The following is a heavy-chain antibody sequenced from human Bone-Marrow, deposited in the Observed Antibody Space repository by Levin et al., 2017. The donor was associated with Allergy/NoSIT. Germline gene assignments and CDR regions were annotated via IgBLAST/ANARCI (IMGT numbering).Heavy chain of an antibody. CDR3: ARRGVFYYMDG. CDR2: IYYSGST. Sequence: SQTLSLTCTVSGGSISSSSYYWGWIRQPPGKGLEWIGSIYYSGSTYYNPSLKSRVTISVDTSKNQFSLKLSSVTAADTAVYYCARRGVFYYMDGWGKGTTVTVSS. V-gene: IGHV4-39*01. D-gene: IGHD3-10*01. J-gene: IGHJ6*03. CDR1: GGSISSSSYY.